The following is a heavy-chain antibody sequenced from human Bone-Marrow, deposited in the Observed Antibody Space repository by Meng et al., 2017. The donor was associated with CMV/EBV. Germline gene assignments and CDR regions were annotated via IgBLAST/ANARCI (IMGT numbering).Heavy chain of an antibody. D-gene: IGHD3-3*01. CDR3: TTPLGWLLPVY. Sequence: GESLKISCAGSGFTFSDYAMSWVRQAPGKGLEWVSGISSGSGDSTNYADSVKGRFTISRDNSRNTLLLQMNSLRAEDTAMYYCTTPLGWLLPVYWGQGTLVTVSS. CDR1: GFTFSDYA. V-gene: IGHV3-23*01. J-gene: IGHJ4*02. CDR2: ISSGSGDST.